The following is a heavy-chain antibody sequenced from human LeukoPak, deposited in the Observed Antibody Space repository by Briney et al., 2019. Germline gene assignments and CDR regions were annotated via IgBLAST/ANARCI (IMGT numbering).Heavy chain of an antibody. CDR1: GYTFTSYA. CDR3: ARDRIVGATTRWFDP. V-gene: IGHV7-4-1*02. D-gene: IGHD1-26*01. CDR2: INTNTGNP. Sequence: ASVKVSCKASGYTFTSYAMNWVRQAPGQGLEWMGWINTNTGNPTYSQGFTGRFVFSLDTSVSTAYLQISSLKAEDTAVYCCARDRIVGATTRWFDPWGQGTLVTVSS. J-gene: IGHJ5*02.